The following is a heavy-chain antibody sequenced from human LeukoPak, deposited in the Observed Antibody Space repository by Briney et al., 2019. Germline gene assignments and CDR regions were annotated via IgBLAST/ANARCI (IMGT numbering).Heavy chain of an antibody. CDR1: GFTFSSYG. CDR2: ISYDGSNK. Sequence: GRSLRLSCAASGFTFSSYGMHWVRQAPGKGLEWVAVISYDGSNKYYADSVKGRFTISRDNSKNTLYLQMNSLRAEDTAVYYCARDQWLVATYFDYWGQGTLVTVSS. V-gene: IGHV3-30*03. CDR3: ARDQWLVATYFDY. J-gene: IGHJ4*02. D-gene: IGHD6-19*01.